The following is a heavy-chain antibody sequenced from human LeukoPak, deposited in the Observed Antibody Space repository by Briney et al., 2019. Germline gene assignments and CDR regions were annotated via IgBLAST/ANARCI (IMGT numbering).Heavy chain of an antibody. CDR3: ARGNYGSGSYYPL. D-gene: IGHD3-10*01. Sequence: ASVKVSCKASGYTSTGYYMHWVRQAPGQGLEWMGRINPNSGGTNYAQKFQGRVTMTRDTSISTAYMELSRLRSDDTAVYYCARGNYGSGSYYPLWGQGTLVTVSS. CDR2: INPNSGGT. CDR1: GYTSTGYY. V-gene: IGHV1-2*06. J-gene: IGHJ4*02.